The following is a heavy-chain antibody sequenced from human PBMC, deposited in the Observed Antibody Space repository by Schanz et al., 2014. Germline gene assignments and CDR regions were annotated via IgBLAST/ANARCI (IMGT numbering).Heavy chain of an antibody. V-gene: IGHV1-18*04. Sequence: QVQLVQSGAEVKKPGASVKVSCKASGYTFVSYSMHWVRQAPGQGLEWMGWISDYNGKTNYAQKFQDRVTMTTDTSTSTAYMELRSLRSDDTAHYYCVRVPSRDVSFDLWGRGTLVTVSS. CDR3: VRVPSRDVSFDL. J-gene: IGHJ2*01. CDR2: ISDYNGKT. D-gene: IGHD3-16*01. CDR1: GYTFVSYS.